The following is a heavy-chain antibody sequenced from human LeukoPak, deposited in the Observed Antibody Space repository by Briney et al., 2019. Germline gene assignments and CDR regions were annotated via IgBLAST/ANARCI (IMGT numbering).Heavy chain of an antibody. Sequence: SETLSLTCTVSGGSISSSSYYWGWIRQPPGKGLEWIGSIYYSGSTYYNPSLKSRVTISVDTSKNQFSLKLSSVTAADTAVYYCARVMVVGVNKWGQGTLVTVSS. V-gene: IGHV4-39*07. CDR2: IYYSGST. J-gene: IGHJ4*02. CDR1: GGSISSSSYY. CDR3: ARVMVVGVNK. D-gene: IGHD2-15*01.